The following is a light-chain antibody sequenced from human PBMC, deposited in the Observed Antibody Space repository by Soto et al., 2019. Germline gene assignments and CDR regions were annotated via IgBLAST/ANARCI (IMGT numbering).Light chain of an antibody. CDR3: QQFGSSPLFS. V-gene: IGKV3-20*01. J-gene: IGKJ3*01. CDR2: GAS. Sequence: EIVLTQSPGTLSLSPGERATLSCRASQSVSSSYLAWYQQKPGQAPRLLIYGASSRATGIPYRFSGSGSGTDFTITISSLEPEDFAVYYCQQFGSSPLFSFGPGTKVDVK. CDR1: QSVSSSY.